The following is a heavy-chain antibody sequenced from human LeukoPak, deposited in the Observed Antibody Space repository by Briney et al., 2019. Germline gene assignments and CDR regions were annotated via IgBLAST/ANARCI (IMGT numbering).Heavy chain of an antibody. CDR2: IYYSGST. D-gene: IGHD1-1*01. CDR1: GGSISSGGYY. J-gene: IGHJ4*02. CDR3: ARGFPNAPLDY. V-gene: IGHV4-31*03. Sequence: PSQTLSLTCTVSGGSISSGGYYWSWIRQHPGKGLEWIGYIYYSGSTYYNPSLKSRVTISVDTSKNQFSLKLSSVTAAATAVYYCARGFPNAPLDYWGQGTLVTVSS.